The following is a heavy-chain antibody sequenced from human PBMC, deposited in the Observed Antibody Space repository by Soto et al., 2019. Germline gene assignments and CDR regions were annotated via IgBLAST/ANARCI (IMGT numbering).Heavy chain of an antibody. CDR2: VVPKIGSI. J-gene: IGHJ4*02. V-gene: IGHV1-69*04. D-gene: IGHD1-20*01. Sequence: QAPEQGLEWMGRVVPKIGSINFIRKFQGRLTLTADKSTRTAFLELSSLRPEDTAVYYCTRGGRESNWNDGNFEYWVQGTQVTVSS. CDR3: TRGGRESNWNDGNFEY.